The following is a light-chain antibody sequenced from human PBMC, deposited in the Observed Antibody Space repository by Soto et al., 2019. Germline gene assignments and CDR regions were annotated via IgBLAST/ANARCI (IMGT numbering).Light chain of an antibody. V-gene: IGKV3-20*01. CDR2: GAS. CDR3: QLYGSSART. Sequence: EIVLTQSPGTLSLSPGERATLSCRASQTVSSNSLAWYHQKPGQAPRLLIYGASSRATGIPDRFSGSGSGTDFTLTISRLEPEDFAVYYCQLYGSSARTFGQWTKVEIK. J-gene: IGKJ1*01. CDR1: QTVSSNS.